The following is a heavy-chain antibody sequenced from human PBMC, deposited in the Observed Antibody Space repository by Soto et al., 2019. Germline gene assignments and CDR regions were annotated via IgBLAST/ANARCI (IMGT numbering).Heavy chain of an antibody. Sequence: QVQLQESGPGLVKPSGTLSLTCAVSGGSISSSNWWRWVRQPPGKGLEWIGEIYHSGSTNYNPSLKSRVTISVDKSKNHFSLKLSSVTASDTAVYYCASWGLHNPWFDPWGQGTLVTVSS. CDR1: GGSISSSNW. CDR3: ASWGLHNPWFDP. J-gene: IGHJ5*02. V-gene: IGHV4-4*02. D-gene: IGHD3-16*01. CDR2: IYHSGST.